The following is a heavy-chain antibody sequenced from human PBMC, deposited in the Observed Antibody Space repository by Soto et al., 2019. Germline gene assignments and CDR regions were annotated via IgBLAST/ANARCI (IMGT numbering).Heavy chain of an antibody. D-gene: IGHD5-18*01. V-gene: IGHV5-51*01. CDR2: MYPGDSDT. CDR1: GYSFTIHC. Sequence: GESLKISCKGSGYSFTIHCIGWVRQMPGKGLEWMGIMYPGDSDTRYSPSFQGQVTISADKSISTAYLQWSSLKASDTAMYYCATQFYSYAYYWGQGTLVTVSS. J-gene: IGHJ4*02. CDR3: ATQFYSYAYY.